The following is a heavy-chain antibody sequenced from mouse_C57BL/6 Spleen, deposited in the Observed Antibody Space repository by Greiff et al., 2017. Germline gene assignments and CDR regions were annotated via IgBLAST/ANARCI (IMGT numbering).Heavy chain of an antibody. Sequence: QVQLQQPGAELVRPGTSVKLSCKASGYTFTSYWMHWVKQRPGQGLDWIGVIDPSDSYTNYNQKFKGKATFTVDTSSSTAYMQPSSLTSEDSAVYYCAREGTGDYYAMDYWGQGTSVTVSS. CDR1: GYTFTSYW. J-gene: IGHJ4*01. V-gene: IGHV1-59*01. CDR3: AREGTGDYYAMDY. D-gene: IGHD4-1*01. CDR2: IDPSDSYT.